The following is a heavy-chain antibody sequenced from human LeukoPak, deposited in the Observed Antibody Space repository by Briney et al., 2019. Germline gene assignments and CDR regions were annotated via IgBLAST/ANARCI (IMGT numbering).Heavy chain of an antibody. D-gene: IGHD3-3*01. CDR3: ARSPSTIGWNWGYYFDY. J-gene: IGHJ4*02. CDR2: ISTTGST. CDR1: GASISDYY. V-gene: IGHV4-4*07. Sequence: SDTLSLTCTVSGASISDYYWSWIRQSAGKGLEWIGRISTTGSTYYNPSFQSRVTMSADPSKTLFFLRLRSVTAADTAVYYCARSPSTIGWNWGYYFDYWGQGSLVTVSS.